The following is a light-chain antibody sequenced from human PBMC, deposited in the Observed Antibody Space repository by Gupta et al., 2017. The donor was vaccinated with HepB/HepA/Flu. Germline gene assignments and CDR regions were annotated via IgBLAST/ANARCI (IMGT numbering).Light chain of an antibody. Sequence: DIQMTQSPSSLSASVGDRVTISCRASQGITNYLAWFQQKAGKAPKTLIYGASNLQTGVPSRFSGSGSGTDFTLIISNLQPEDFATYYCQHDQNSPNTFGQGTLLDIK. CDR3: QHDQNSPNT. J-gene: IGKJ5*01. V-gene: IGKV1-16*01. CDR2: GAS. CDR1: QGITNY.